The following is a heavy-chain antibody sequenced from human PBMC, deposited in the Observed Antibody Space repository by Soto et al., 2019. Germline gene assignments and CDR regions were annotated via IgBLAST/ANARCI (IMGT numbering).Heavy chain of an antibody. CDR3: ADARYRTGWSGPGACYI. CDR2: ITSGSSYI. J-gene: IGHJ3*02. CDR1: GFTFSSSS. D-gene: IGHD6-19*01. Sequence: EVQLVESGGGLVKPGGSLRLSCAASGFTFSSSSMNWVRQAPGKGLEWVSSITSGSSYIDYADSVKGRFTISRDNAKNSLYLQMDSLRAEDTAIYYCADARYRTGWSGPGACYIWGQGTMVTFSS. V-gene: IGHV3-21*01.